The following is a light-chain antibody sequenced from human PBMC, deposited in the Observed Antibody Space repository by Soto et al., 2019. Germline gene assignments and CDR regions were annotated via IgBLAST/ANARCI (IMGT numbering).Light chain of an antibody. Sequence: QSALTQPPSASGSPGQSVTISCTGASSDIGSYNLVSWYQQHPDKAPKLLIYDVTQRPSGVPDRFSGSKSRKTASLTVSGLLAEYEADYYCTSYAVRNFPVVFGGGTKVTVL. J-gene: IGLJ2*01. V-gene: IGLV2-8*01. CDR3: TSYAVRNFPVV. CDR1: SSDIGSYNL. CDR2: DVT.